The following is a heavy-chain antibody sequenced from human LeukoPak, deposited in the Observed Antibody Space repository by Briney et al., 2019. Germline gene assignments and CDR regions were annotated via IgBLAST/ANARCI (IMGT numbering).Heavy chain of an antibody. D-gene: IGHD4-17*01. V-gene: IGHV3-30*03. CDR2: ISYDGSNK. J-gene: IGHJ4*02. Sequence: GGSLRLSCAASGFTFSSYSMNWVRQAPGKGLEWVAVISYDGSNKYYADSVKGRFTISRDNSKNTLYLQMNSLRAEDTAVYYCARDIAVTSLEPPFDYWGQGTLVTVSS. CDR3: ARDIAVTSLEPPFDY. CDR1: GFTFSSYS.